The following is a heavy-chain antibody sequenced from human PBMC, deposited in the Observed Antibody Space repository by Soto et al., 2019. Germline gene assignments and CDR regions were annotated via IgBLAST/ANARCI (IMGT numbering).Heavy chain of an antibody. J-gene: IGHJ6*02. V-gene: IGHV3-33*01. D-gene: IGHD3-22*01. CDR2: IWYDGSNK. Sequence: QVQLVESGGGVVQPGRSLRLSCAASGFTFSSYGMHWVRQAPGKGLEWVAVIWYDGSNKYYADSVKGRFTISRDNSKNTLYLQMISLRPEDTAVYYYARFVGYYYDRSGYYYYYGMDVWGQGTTVTVSS. CDR1: GFTFSSYG. CDR3: ARFVGYYYDRSGYYYYYGMDV.